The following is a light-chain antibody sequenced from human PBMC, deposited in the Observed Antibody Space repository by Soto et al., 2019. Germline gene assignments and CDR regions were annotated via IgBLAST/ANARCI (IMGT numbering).Light chain of an antibody. J-gene: IGKJ1*01. V-gene: IGKV1-8*01. CDR2: GAS. Sequence: AIRMTQSPSSLSASAGDRVAIACRASQDVGRYLAWYQQKPGQAPKLLIYGASTLQSGVPSRFSGGGSGTDFTLTISCLQCEDFATYYCQHYKNYPWTFGQGTKVEIK. CDR3: QHYKNYPWT. CDR1: QDVGRY.